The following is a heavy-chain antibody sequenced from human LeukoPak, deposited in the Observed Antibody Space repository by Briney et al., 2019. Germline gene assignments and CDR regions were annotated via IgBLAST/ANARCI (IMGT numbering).Heavy chain of an antibody. CDR2: ISGSGGST. V-gene: IGHV3-23*01. D-gene: IGHD3-3*01. CDR1: GFTFSSYA. CDR3: TKRGHYDFWSGYLE. J-gene: IGHJ4*02. Sequence: GGSLRLSCAASGFTFSSYAMSWVRQAPGKGLEWVSAISGSGGSTYYADSVKGRFTISRDNSKNTLYLQMNSLRAEDTAVYYCTKRGHYDFWSGYLEWGQGTLVTVSS.